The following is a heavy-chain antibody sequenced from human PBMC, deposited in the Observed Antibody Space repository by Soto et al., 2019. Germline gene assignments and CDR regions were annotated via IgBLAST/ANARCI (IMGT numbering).Heavy chain of an antibody. J-gene: IGHJ6*03. CDR1: GFTFSTYW. Sequence: EVQLVESGGGVVQPGGSLRLSCAASGFTFSTYWMHWVRQAPGEGLVWVSRINNEGSNTIYADSVKGRFTISRDNAKNTLYLQMNSLRAEDTAVYYCGRESSAGGHYYMDVWGKGTTVTVSS. V-gene: IGHV3-74*01. CDR3: GRESSAGGHYYMDV. CDR2: INNEGSNT. D-gene: IGHD3-22*01.